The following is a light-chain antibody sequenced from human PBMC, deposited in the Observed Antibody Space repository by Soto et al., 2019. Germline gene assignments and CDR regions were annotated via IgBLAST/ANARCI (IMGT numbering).Light chain of an antibody. J-gene: IGKJ4*01. CDR3: QQLNGYLALT. CDR1: QGISSY. CDR2: DAS. V-gene: IGKV1-9*01. Sequence: DIQLTQSPSFLYASVGDRVTITCRASQGISSYLAWYQQKPGKAPKLLIYDASTLQSGVPSRFSGSRSVTEFTLTINSLQPEDFATYYCQQLNGYLALTFGGGTKVEIK.